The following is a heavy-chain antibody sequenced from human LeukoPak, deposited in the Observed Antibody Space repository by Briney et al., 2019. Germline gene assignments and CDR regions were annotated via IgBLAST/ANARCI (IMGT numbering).Heavy chain of an antibody. D-gene: IGHD3-9*01. CDR1: GFTFSSYA. V-gene: IGHV3-23*01. Sequence: GGPLRLSCAASGFTFSSYAMSWVRQAPGKGLEWVPAISGSGGSTYYADSVKGRFTISRDNSKNTLYLQMNSLRAEDTAVYYCARDPDILTGYSKAHGMDVWGQGTTVTVSS. CDR2: ISGSGGST. J-gene: IGHJ6*02. CDR3: ARDPDILTGYSKAHGMDV.